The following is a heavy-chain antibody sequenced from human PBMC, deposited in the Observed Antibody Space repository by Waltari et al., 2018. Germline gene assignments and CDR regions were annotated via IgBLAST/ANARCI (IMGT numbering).Heavy chain of an antibody. J-gene: IGHJ1*01. Sequence: EVQLSESGGGLVQPGGSRRLSCAASGFTFTSYALNWVRQTPGKGLEWVSAINGRGSSTYYADSVKGRFTISRDNSNNTVYLQMNSLRAEDTALYYCAKGLYYYTTSGEWKAEYLQHWGQGTLVTVSS. V-gene: IGHV3-23*01. D-gene: IGHD3-10*01. CDR1: GFTFTSYA. CDR2: INGRGSST. CDR3: AKGLYYYTTSGEWKAEYLQH.